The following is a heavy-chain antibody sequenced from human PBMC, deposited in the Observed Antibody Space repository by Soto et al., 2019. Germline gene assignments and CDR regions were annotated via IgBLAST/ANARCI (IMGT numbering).Heavy chain of an antibody. D-gene: IGHD2-21*02. J-gene: IGHJ6*02. CDR2: ISYDGSNK. CDR1: GFTFSSYG. CDR3: AKDPNHIVVVTANYYYYGMDV. Sequence: GGSLRLSCAASGFTFSSYGMHWVRQAPGKGLEWVAVISYDGSNKYYADSVKGRFTISRDNSKNTLYLQMNSLRAEDTAVYYCAKDPNHIVVVTANYYYYGMDVWGQGTTVTVSS. V-gene: IGHV3-30*18.